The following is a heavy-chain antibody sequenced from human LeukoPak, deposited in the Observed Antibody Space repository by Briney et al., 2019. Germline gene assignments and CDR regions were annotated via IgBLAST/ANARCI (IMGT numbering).Heavy chain of an antibody. CDR3: ARGSRRWNYYYYYMDV. CDR1: GYTFTSYD. D-gene: IGHD6-6*01. J-gene: IGHJ6*03. CDR2: MNPNSGNT. Sequence: GASVEVSCKASGYTFTSYDINWVRQATGQGLEWMGWMNPNSGNTGYAQKFQGRVTITRNTSISTAYMELSSLRSEDTAVYYCARGSRRWNYYYYYMDVWGKGTTVTVSS. V-gene: IGHV1-8*03.